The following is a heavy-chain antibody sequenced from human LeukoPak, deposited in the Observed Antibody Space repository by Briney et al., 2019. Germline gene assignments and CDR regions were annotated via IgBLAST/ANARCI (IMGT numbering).Heavy chain of an antibody. CDR3: AKDDYGDYWEDY. CDR2: ISGSGGST. Sequence: GGSLRLSCAASGFTVSSYAMSWVRHAPGKGLEWVSAISGSGGSTYYADSVKCRFTISRDNSKNTLYLQMNSLRAEDTAVYYCAKDDYGDYWEDYWGQGTLVTVSS. V-gene: IGHV3-23*01. D-gene: IGHD4-17*01. CDR1: GFTVSSYA. J-gene: IGHJ4*02.